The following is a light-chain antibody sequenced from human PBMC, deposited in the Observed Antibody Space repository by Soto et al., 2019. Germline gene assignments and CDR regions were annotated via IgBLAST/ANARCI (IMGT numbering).Light chain of an antibody. CDR2: DAS. CDR3: QQYDNLWT. Sequence: DIQMTQSPSSLSASVGDRVTITCQASQAISNYLNWYQQKPGKAPKLLIYDASNLETGVPSRFSGSGSGTDLTFTISSLQPEDIATYYCQQYDNLWTFGQGTKVEIK. V-gene: IGKV1-33*01. CDR1: QAISNY. J-gene: IGKJ1*01.